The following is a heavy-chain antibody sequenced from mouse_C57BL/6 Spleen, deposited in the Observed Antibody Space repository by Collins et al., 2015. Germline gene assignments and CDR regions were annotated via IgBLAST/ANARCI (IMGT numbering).Heavy chain of an antibody. J-gene: IGHJ4*01. CDR1: GFNIKDYY. D-gene: IGHD1-1*01. V-gene: IGHV14-1*02. CDR3: ARPLRSYYAMDY. CDR2: IDPENGNT. Sequence: EVQLQQSGAELVRPGALVKLSCKASGFNIKDYYMHWVKQRPEQGLEWIGWIDPENGNTIYDPKFQGKASITADTSSNTAYLQLSSLTSEDTAVYYCARPLRSYYAMDYWGQGTSVTVSS.